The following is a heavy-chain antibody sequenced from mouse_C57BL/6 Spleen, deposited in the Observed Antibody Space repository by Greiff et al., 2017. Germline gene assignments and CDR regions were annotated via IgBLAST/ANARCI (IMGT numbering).Heavy chain of an antibody. CDR1: GFSLSTSGMG. CDR3: ARYGSSYFDY. D-gene: IGHD1-1*01. Sequence: QVTLKVSGPGILQSSQTLSLTCSFSGFSLSTSGMGVSWIRQPSGNGLEWLAHIYWADDKRYNPSLKRRLTISQDTSRNQVFLKITSVDTAVTATYDCARYGSSYFDYWGQGTTLTVSS. CDR2: IYWADDK. J-gene: IGHJ2*01. V-gene: IGHV8-12*01.